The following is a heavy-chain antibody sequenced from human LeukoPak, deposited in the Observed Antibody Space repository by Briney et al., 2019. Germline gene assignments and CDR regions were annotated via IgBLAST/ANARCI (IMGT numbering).Heavy chain of an antibody. CDR1: GFTFSRYT. CDR3: GKSDGDWPSPFDF. Sequence: GGSLRLSCKASGFTFSRYTMSWVRQSPGRGMEWVSAVTGRGDDTDSADSVKGRFTVSRDNSRNTLYLQMNSLRVEDTAVYYCGKSDGDWPSPFDFWGQGTLVTVSS. D-gene: IGHD4-17*01. J-gene: IGHJ4*02. V-gene: IGHV3-23*01. CDR2: VTGRGDDT.